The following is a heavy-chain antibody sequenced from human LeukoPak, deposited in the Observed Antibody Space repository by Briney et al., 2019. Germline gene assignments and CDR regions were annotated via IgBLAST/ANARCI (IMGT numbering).Heavy chain of an antibody. Sequence: GGSLRLSCAASGFTFSSYWMSWVRQAPGKGLEWVANIKLDGSEKYYVDSVKGRFTISRDNAKNSLYLQMNSLGVEDTAVYYCARVDGIAVAPDDAFDVWGQGTMVTVSS. D-gene: IGHD6-19*01. J-gene: IGHJ3*01. V-gene: IGHV3-7*03. CDR1: GFTFSSYW. CDR2: IKLDGSEK. CDR3: ARVDGIAVAPDDAFDV.